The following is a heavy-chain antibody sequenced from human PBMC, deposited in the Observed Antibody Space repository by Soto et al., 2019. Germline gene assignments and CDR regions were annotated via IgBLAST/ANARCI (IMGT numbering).Heavy chain of an antibody. CDR3: ATRLSGSYSDY. D-gene: IGHD1-26*01. J-gene: IGHJ4*02. CDR2: INYSGNT. CDR1: GGSISSSTYY. V-gene: IGHV4-39*01. Sequence: QLQLQESGPGLVKPSETLSLTCTVSGGSISSSTYYWGWIRQPPGKGLEWIGSINYSGNTYYNPSLKSRFTMSVDTSRNQFSLKLNSVTAADTAVYYCATRLSGSYSDYWGQGILVTVSS.